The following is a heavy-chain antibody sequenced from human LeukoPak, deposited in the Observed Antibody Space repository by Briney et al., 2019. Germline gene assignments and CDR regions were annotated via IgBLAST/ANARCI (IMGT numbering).Heavy chain of an antibody. J-gene: IGHJ4*02. CDR1: GFTFSSYA. V-gene: IGHV3-23*01. D-gene: IGHD2-21*01. CDR2: ISGSGGST. Sequence: PGGSLRLSCAASGFTFSSYAMSWVRQAPGKGLEWVSAISGSGGSTYYADSVKGRFTISRDNSKNTLYLQMNSLRAEDTAVYYCAPGRGFLLNFIDYWAREPWSPSPQ. CDR3: APGRGFLLNFIDY.